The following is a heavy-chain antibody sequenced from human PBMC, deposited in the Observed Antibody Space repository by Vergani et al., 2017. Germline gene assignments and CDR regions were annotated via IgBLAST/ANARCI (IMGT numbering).Heavy chain of an antibody. CDR2: IKEDGSER. CDR3: VRDVRVSRT. D-gene: IGHD2-2*01. Sequence: EVELVESGGGLVQPGGSLRLSCAASRFTFSHYWMSWLRQAPGKGLGWVANIKEDGSERYYVASLKGRFTISRVNAKNSLHLDMSSLRAEDTAVYYCVRDVRVSRTGGQGALVAVSS. CDR1: RFTFSHYW. V-gene: IGHV3-7*01. J-gene: IGHJ3*01.